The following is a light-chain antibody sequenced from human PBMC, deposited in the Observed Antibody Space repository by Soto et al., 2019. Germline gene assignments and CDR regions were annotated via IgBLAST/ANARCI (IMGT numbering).Light chain of an antibody. CDR3: SLYAGSNFVV. V-gene: IGLV2-8*01. CDR1: SSDVGGYNY. Sequence: QSALTQPPSASGSPGQSVTISCTGTSSDVGGYNYVSWYQQHPGKAPKLMIYEVTKRPSGVPDRFSGSKSDNTASLTVSGLQAEDDADYYCSLYAGSNFVVFGGGTKLTVL. CDR2: EVT. J-gene: IGLJ2*01.